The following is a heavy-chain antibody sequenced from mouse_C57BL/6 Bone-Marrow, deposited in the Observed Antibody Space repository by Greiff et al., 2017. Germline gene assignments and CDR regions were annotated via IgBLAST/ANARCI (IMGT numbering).Heavy chain of an antibody. D-gene: IGHD2-5*01. CDR2: ISSGGDYI. J-gene: IGHJ4*01. Sequence: EVHLVESGEGLVKPGGSLKLSCAASGFTFSSYAMSWVRQTPEKRLEWVAYISSGGDYIYYADTVKGRFTISRDNARNTLYLQMSSLKSEDTAMYYCTRDYSNYVYAMDYWGQGTSVTVSS. CDR1: GFTFSSYA. CDR3: TRDYSNYVYAMDY. V-gene: IGHV5-9-1*02.